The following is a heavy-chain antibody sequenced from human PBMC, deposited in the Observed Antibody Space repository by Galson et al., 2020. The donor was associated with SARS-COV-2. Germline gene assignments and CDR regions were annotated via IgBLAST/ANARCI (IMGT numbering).Heavy chain of an antibody. CDR3: ARGKRRFLGFSRPICAFDI. J-gene: IGHJ3*02. V-gene: IGHV4-34*01. D-gene: IGHD3-3*01. Sequence: SETLSLTCAVYGGSFSGYYWSWIRQPQGKGLEWIGEINHSGSTNYNPSLKSRVTISVDTSKNQFSLKLSSVTAADTAVYYCARGKRRFLGFSRPICAFDIWGQGTMVTVSS. CDR1: GGSFSGYY. CDR2: INHSGST.